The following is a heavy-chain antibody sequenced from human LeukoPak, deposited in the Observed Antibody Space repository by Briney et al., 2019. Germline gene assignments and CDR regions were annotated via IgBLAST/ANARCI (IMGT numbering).Heavy chain of an antibody. V-gene: IGHV4-34*01. CDR2: INHSGST. D-gene: IGHD2/OR15-2a*01. CDR1: GGSFSGYY. J-gene: IGHJ3*02. Sequence: PSETLSLTCAVYGGSFSGYYWSWIRQPPGKGLEWIGEINHSGSTNYNPSLKSRVTISVDTSKSQFSLNLTSVTAADTAVYYCAREYSDAFDIWGQGTMVTVSS. CDR3: AREYSDAFDI.